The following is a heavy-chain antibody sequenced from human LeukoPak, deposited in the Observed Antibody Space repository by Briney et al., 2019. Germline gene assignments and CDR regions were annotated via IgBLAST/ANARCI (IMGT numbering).Heavy chain of an antibody. Sequence: SQTLSRTCTVSGGSISSGGYYWSWIRQHPLKHLEWIGYIYYSGSTYSNPSFKSRLTMSVDISKNQFSLKLSSVTAADTAVYYCARGVKGLRGAFDIWGQGTMVTVSS. V-gene: IGHV4-31*03. J-gene: IGHJ3*02. CDR3: ARGVKGLRGAFDI. D-gene: IGHD3-10*01. CDR2: IYYSGST. CDR1: GGSISSGGYY.